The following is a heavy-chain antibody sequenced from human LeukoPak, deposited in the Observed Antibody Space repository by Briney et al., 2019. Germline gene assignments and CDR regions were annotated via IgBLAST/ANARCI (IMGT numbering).Heavy chain of an antibody. V-gene: IGHV4-61*08. CDR1: GGSISSGDYY. Sequence: SETLSLTCTVSGGSISSGDYYWSWIRQPPGKGLEWIGYIYYSGSTNYNPSLKSRVTTSVDTSKNQFSLKLSSVTAADTAVYYCASYTAGYFDYWGQGTLVTVSS. J-gene: IGHJ4*02. D-gene: IGHD5-18*01. CDR3: ASYTAGYFDY. CDR2: IYYSGST.